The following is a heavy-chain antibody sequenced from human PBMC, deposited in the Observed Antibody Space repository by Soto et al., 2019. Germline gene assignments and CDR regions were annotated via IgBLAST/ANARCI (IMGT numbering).Heavy chain of an antibody. V-gene: IGHV3-7*05. D-gene: IGHD5-18*01. CDR2: IKKDGSEK. Sequence: EVQLVESGGGLVQPGGSLRLSCAASGFTFSSDWMSWVRQAPGKGLEWVASIKKDGSEKYYVDSVKGRCTISRDNAKNSLYLQMNSLRAEDTSVYYCAREEPGYSYGTLYYYYDGMDVWGQGTTVTVSS. CDR3: AREEPGYSYGTLYYYYDGMDV. J-gene: IGHJ6*02. CDR1: GFTFSSDW.